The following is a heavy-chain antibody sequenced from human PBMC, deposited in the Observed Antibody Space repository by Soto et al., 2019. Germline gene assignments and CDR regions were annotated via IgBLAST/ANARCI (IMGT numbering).Heavy chain of an antibody. D-gene: IGHD2-15*01. V-gene: IGHV4-59*04. CDR2: MYHSGNT. Sequence: SVSGGSISRYYWSWIRPVPGKGLEWTGYMYHSGNTYYNPSMKGRVTISIDHSRNQFSRRLTSVTAADTDVSFCDSSKYEVVAGSVWFDPWGQGTIVTVSS. CDR1: GGSISRYY. CDR3: DSSKYEVVAGSVWFDP. J-gene: IGHJ5*02.